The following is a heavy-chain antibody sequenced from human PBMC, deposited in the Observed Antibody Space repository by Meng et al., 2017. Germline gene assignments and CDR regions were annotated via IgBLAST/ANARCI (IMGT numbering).Heavy chain of an antibody. V-gene: IGHV3-9*01. J-gene: IGHJ5*02. CDR3: ARGGEDYDSSGYYQS. Sequence: GGSLRLSCAASGFTFDDYAMHWVRQAPGKGLEWVSGISWNSGSIGYADSVKGRFTISRDNAKNSLYLQMNSLRAEDTAVYYCARGGEDYDSSGYYQSWGQGTLVTVSS. CDR2: ISWNSGSI. CDR1: GFTFDDYA. D-gene: IGHD3-22*01.